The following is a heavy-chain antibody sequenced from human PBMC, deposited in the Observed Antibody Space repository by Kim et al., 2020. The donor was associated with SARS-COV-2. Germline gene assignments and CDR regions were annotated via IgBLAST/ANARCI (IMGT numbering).Heavy chain of an antibody. Sequence: GGSLRLSCAAFGFKFGNYAMHWVRQAPGKGLEWVASIHWNSGNIGYADSVKGRFTISRDNAKNSLYLQMNRLRPEDTALYYCAKAYLDFRAYYYMDVWGKGTTVTVSS. V-gene: IGHV3-9*01. J-gene: IGHJ6*03. CDR3: AKAYLDFRAYYYMDV. CDR2: IHWNSGNI. CDR1: GFKFGNYA.